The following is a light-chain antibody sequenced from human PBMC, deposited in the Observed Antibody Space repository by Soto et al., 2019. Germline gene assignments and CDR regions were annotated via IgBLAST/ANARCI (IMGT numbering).Light chain of an antibody. V-gene: IGKV3-11*01. J-gene: IGKJ4*01. CDR2: DAS. Sequence: EIVLTQSPATLSLSPGERATLSCRASQSVSSYLAWYQQKPGQAPRLLIYDASNRATGIPARFSRSGSGTDFTLTIHCLEPEDFAVYYCQQRSNWPSLTFGGGTKVEIK. CDR3: QQRSNWPSLT. CDR1: QSVSSY.